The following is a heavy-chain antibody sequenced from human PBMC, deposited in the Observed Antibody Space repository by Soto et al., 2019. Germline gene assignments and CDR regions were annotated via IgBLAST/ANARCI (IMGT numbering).Heavy chain of an antibody. CDR3: ARQRTPVVTQAYFDH. CDR1: GGSITSSSYY. J-gene: IGHJ4*02. V-gene: IGHV4-39*01. Sequence: LSLTCTVSGGSITSSSYYWGWIRQPPGKGLEWIGGIYYSGRSYYNPSLKSRVTMSVDTSKDQFSLTLNSVTTADAAVYYCARQRTPVVTQAYFDHWGQGTLVTVSS. D-gene: IGHD2-21*02. CDR2: IYYSGRS.